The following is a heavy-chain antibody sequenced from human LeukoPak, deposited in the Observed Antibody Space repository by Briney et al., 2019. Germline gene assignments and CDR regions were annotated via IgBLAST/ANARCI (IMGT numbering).Heavy chain of an antibody. V-gene: IGHV1-69*13. D-gene: IGHD5-12*01. Sequence: EASVKVSCKASGGTFSSYAISWVRQAPGQGLEWMGGIIPIFGTANYAQKFQGRVTITADESTSTAYMELSSLRSKDTAVYYCARDSSGYSPYFDYWGQGTLVTVSS. CDR1: GGTFSSYA. J-gene: IGHJ4*02. CDR2: IIPIFGTA. CDR3: ARDSSGYSPYFDY.